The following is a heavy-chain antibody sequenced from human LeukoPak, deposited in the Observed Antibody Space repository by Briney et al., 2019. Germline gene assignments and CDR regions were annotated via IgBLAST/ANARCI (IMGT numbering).Heavy chain of an antibody. J-gene: IGHJ2*01. CDR2: IYTSGST. D-gene: IGHD6-19*01. V-gene: IGHV4-61*02. CDR1: GGSISSGSYY. CDR3: ARDRSKHWLSWYFDL. Sequence: SQTLSLTCTVSGGSISSGSYYWSWIRQPAGKGLEWIGRIYTSGSTNYNPSLKSRVTISVDTSKNQFSLKLSSVTAADTAVYYCARDRSKHWLSWYFDLWGRGTLVTVSS.